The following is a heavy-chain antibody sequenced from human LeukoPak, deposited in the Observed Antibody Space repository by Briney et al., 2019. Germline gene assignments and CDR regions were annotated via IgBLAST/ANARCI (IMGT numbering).Heavy chain of an antibody. J-gene: IGHJ4*02. CDR2: IRSKANSYAT. CDR1: GFTFSGSA. D-gene: IGHD5-12*01. Sequence: GGSLRLSCAASGFTFSGSAMHWVRQASGKGLEWVGRIRSKANSYATAYAASVKGRFTISRDDSKNTAYLQMNSLKTEDTAVYYCTRRGGIVATTGDYWGQGTLVTVSS. CDR3: TRRGGIVATTGDY. V-gene: IGHV3-73*01.